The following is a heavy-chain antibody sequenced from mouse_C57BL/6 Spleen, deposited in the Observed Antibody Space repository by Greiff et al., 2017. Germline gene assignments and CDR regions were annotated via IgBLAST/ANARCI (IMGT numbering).Heavy chain of an antibody. V-gene: IGHV1-64*01. CDR1: GYTFTSYW. CDR3: ARSIYYYVSSFDY. CDR2: IHPNSGST. Sequence: QVQLKQPGAELVKPGASVKLSCKASGYTFTSYWMHWVKQRPGQGLEWIGMIHPNSGSTNYNEKFKSKATLTVDKSSSTAYMQLSSLTSEDSAVYYCARSIYYYVSSFDYWGQGTTLTVSS. J-gene: IGHJ2*01. D-gene: IGHD1-1*01.